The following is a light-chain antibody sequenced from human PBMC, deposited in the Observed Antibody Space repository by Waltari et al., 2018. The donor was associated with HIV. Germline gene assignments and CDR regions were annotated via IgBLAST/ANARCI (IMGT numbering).Light chain of an antibody. CDR1: DGHGSFA. J-gene: IGLJ3*02. V-gene: IGLV4-69*02. CDR2: VDNDGNY. Sequence: LTQSPSASASLGASIKVTCILSDGHGSFAITRHQHHPAKALRFLMKVDNDGNYNRGDGIPARFSGSTSGAERHLVISNVQSDDEADYYCQTWGTGRWVFGGGTKLTVL. CDR3: QTWGTGRWV.